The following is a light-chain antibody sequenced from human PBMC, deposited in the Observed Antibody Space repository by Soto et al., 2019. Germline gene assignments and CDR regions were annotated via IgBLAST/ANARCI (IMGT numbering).Light chain of an antibody. CDR1: QSIGRS. CDR3: HQYKSFSPDT. J-gene: IGKJ2*01. Sequence: DNQVTQSPSTLSAFVGDRVTITCRASQSIGRSLAWYQQKPGKAPRFLMYEASKLETGVPSRFSGSGSGTEFTLTIGSLQPDDVATYFCHQYKSFSPDTFGEGTKVEIK. CDR2: EAS. V-gene: IGKV1-5*03.